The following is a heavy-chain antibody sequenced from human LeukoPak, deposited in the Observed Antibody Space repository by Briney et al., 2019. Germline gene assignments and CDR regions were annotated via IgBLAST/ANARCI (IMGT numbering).Heavy chain of an antibody. CDR3: ARVHNSGVAGKVAYIDV. CDR2: INPSGGST. CDR1: GYTFTSYY. J-gene: IGHJ6*03. D-gene: IGHD6-19*01. Sequence: ASVKVSCKASGYTFTSYYMHWVRQAPGQGLEWMGIINPSGGSTSYAQKFQGRVTMTRDMSTSTVYMELSSLRSEDTAVYYCARVHNSGVAGKVAYIDVWGKGTTVTVSS. V-gene: IGHV1-46*01.